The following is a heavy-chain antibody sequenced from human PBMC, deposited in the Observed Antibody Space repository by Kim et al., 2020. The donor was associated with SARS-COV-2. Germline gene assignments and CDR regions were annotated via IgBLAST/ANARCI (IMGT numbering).Heavy chain of an antibody. D-gene: IGHD6-19*01. J-gene: IGHJ4*02. CDR1: GFTFSSYA. CDR2: ISGSGGST. V-gene: IGHV3-23*01. CDR3: AKEGGRYSSGWYQGGYFDY. Sequence: GGSLRLSCAASGFTFSSYAMSWVRQAPGKGLEWVSAISGSGGSTYYADSVKGRFTISRDNSKNTLYLQMNSLRAEDTAVYYCAKEGGRYSSGWYQGGYFDYWGQGTLVTVSS.